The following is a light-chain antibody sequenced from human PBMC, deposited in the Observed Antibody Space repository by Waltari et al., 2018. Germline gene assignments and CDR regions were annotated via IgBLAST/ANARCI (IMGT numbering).Light chain of an antibody. CDR1: GSAAGASES. CDR2: DVT. V-gene: IGLV2-14*03. CDR3: SSQTLDGLVL. J-gene: IGLJ2*01. Sequence: QSALTQPASVSGSPGQSITISCSGLGSAAGASESVSWHQHHPDKPPQFIIYDVTHRPSGVSDRFSASKSAHTASLTISRLQPEDEADYYCSSQTLDGLVLFGGGTRLTVL.